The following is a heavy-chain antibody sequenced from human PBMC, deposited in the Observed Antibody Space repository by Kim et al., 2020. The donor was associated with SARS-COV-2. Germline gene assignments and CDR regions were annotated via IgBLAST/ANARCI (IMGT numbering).Heavy chain of an antibody. D-gene: IGHD6-13*01. Sequence: ASVKVSCKASGYTFSSYGISWVRQAPGQGLEWMGWISTYNGNTNYAQKVQDRVTMTTDTSTSTAYMELRSLRSDDTAVYYCARKGIAAAGTPNVHGMDVWGQGTTVTVSS. CDR2: ISTYNGNT. CDR1: GYTFSSYG. J-gene: IGHJ6*02. CDR3: ARKGIAAAGTPNVHGMDV. V-gene: IGHV1-18*04.